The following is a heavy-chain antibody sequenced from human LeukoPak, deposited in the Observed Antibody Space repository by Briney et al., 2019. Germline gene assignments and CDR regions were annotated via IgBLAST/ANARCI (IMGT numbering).Heavy chain of an antibody. CDR1: GYTFTSYY. Sequence: ASVKVSCKASGYTFTSYYMHWVRQAPGQGLEWMGIINPSGGSTSYAQKFQGRVTTTRDTSASTAYMELSSLRSEDTAVYYCARSSYYYDSSGPLNYWGQGTLVTVSS. D-gene: IGHD3-22*01. CDR2: INPSGGST. CDR3: ARSSYYYDSSGPLNY. J-gene: IGHJ4*02. V-gene: IGHV1-46*01.